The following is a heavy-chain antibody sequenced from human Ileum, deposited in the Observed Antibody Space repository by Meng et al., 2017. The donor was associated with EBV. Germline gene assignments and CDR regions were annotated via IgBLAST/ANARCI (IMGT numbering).Heavy chain of an antibody. V-gene: IGHV3-30*18. D-gene: IGHD2/OR15-2a*01. J-gene: IGHJ4*02. Sequence: VQLVESGGGGVQPGRSLGVSCEASGFSFDTFDMHWARQAPGKGLEWVAVISYDENIKFYADSVKGRFTISRDNSKNTLYLQLNSLRPDDTAFYYCTNLSFWGQGTLVTVSS. CDR2: ISYDENIK. CDR1: GFSFDTFD. CDR3: TNLSF.